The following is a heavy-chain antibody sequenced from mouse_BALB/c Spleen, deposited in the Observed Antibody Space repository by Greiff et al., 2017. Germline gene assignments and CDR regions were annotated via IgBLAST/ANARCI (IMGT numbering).Heavy chain of an antibody. V-gene: IGHV5-4*02. J-gene: IGHJ4*01. CDR2: ISDGGSYT. D-gene: IGHD2-1*01. CDR3: ARDYYGIYAMDY. Sequence: EVQLVESGGGLVKPGGSLKLSCAASGFTFSDYYMYWVRQTPEKRLEWVATISDGGSYTYYPDSVKGRFTISRDNAKNNLYLQMSSLKSEDTAMYYCARDYYGIYAMDYWGQGTSVTVSS. CDR1: GFTFSDYY.